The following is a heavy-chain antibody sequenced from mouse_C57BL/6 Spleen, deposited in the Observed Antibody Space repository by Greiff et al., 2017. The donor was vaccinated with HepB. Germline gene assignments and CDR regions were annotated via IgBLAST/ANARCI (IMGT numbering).Heavy chain of an antibody. V-gene: IGHV1-9*01. CDR1: GYTFTGYW. CDR2: ILPGSGST. CDR3: ARCQYYGSSPPYAMDY. D-gene: IGHD1-1*01. Sequence: QVQLQQSGAELMKPGASVKLSCKATGYTFTGYWIEWVKQRPGHGLEWIGEILPGSGSTNYNEKFKGKATFTADTSSNTAYMQLSSLTTEDSAIYYCARCQYYGSSPPYAMDYWGQGTSVTVSS. J-gene: IGHJ4*01.